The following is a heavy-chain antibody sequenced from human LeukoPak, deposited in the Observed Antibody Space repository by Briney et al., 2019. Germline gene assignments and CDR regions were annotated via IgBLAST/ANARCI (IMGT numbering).Heavy chain of an antibody. Sequence: GGSLRLSCAASGFTFSSYGMHWVRQAPGKGLEWVAVIWYDGSNKYYADSVKGRFTISRDNSKNTLYLQMSSLRAEDTAVYYCAKESVGYWGQGTLVTVSS. V-gene: IGHV3-33*06. CDR3: AKESVGY. CDR1: GFTFSSYG. J-gene: IGHJ4*02. CDR2: IWYDGSNK. D-gene: IGHD3-16*01.